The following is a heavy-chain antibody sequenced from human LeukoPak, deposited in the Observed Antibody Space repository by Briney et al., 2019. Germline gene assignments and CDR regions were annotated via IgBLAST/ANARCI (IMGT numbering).Heavy chain of an antibody. V-gene: IGHV1-69*06. Sequence: ASVKVSCKASGGTFSSYAISWVRQAPGQGLEWMGGIIPIFGTANYAQKFQGRVTITADKSTSTAYMELSSLRSEDTAVYYCARDLGPRIVGAITNWFDPWGQGTLVTVSS. J-gene: IGHJ5*02. D-gene: IGHD1-26*01. CDR3: ARDLGPRIVGAITNWFDP. CDR1: GGTFSSYA. CDR2: IIPIFGTA.